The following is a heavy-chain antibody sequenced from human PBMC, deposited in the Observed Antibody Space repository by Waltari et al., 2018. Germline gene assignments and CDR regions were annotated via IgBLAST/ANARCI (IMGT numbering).Heavy chain of an antibody. Sequence: QVQLQESGPGLVKPSETLSLTCAVSGYSISSGYSWGWLRRPPGKGLEWIGSIYHSGSTYYNPSLKSRVTISVDTSKNQFSLKLSSVTAADTAVYYCATGGYYYDSSGCFDYWGQGTLVTVSS. CDR1: GYSISSGYS. CDR2: IYHSGST. J-gene: IGHJ4*02. D-gene: IGHD3-22*01. V-gene: IGHV4-38-2*01. CDR3: ATGGYYYDSSGCFDY.